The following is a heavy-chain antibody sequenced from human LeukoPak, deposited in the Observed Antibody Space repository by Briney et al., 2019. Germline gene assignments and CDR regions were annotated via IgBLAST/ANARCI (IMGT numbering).Heavy chain of an antibody. CDR3: ARRQDSSGYSDAFDI. Sequence: NRGESLKISCKGSGYSFTSYWIGWVRQMPGKGLEYMGSIYPGDSDTRYSPSFQGQVTISADKSISTAYLQWSSLKASDTAMYYCARRQDSSGYSDAFDIWGQGTMVSVSS. D-gene: IGHD3-22*01. V-gene: IGHV5-51*01. CDR1: GYSFTSYW. CDR2: IYPGDSDT. J-gene: IGHJ3*02.